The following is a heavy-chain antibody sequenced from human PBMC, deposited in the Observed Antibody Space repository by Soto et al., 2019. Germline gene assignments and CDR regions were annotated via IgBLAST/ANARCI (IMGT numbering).Heavy chain of an antibody. Sequence: GESLKISCKGSGYSFTSYWIGWVRQMPGKGLEWMGRIDPSDSYTNYSPSFQGHVTISADKSISTAYLQWSSLKASDTAMYYCARRTIAASLSDYYYYGMDVWGQGTTVTVSS. CDR1: GYSFTSYW. V-gene: IGHV5-10-1*01. CDR2: IDPSDSYT. J-gene: IGHJ6*02. D-gene: IGHD6-6*01. CDR3: ARRTIAASLSDYYYYGMDV.